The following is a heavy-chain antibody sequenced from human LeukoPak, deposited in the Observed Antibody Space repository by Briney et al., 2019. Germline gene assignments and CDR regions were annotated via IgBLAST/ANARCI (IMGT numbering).Heavy chain of an antibody. CDR2: MNPNSGGT. CDR1: GYTFTDYY. Sequence: ASVKVSCKASGYTFTDYYMHWVRQAPGQGLEWMGWMNPNSGGTNYAQKFQGRVTMTRDTSISTAYMELSRLRSDDTAVYYCATGDDYGDPLGYWGQGTLVTVSS. D-gene: IGHD4-17*01. CDR3: ATGDDYGDPLGY. V-gene: IGHV1-2*02. J-gene: IGHJ4*02.